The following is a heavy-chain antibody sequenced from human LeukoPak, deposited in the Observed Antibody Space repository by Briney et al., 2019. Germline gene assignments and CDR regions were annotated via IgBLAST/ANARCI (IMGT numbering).Heavy chain of an antibody. D-gene: IGHD4-17*01. V-gene: IGHV3-30*18. CDR1: GLTFSSYG. CDR2: ISFDGSNK. CDR3: AKDMTRYGDYVPDAFDI. J-gene: IGHJ3*02. Sequence: PGGSLRLSCAASGLTFSSYGMHWVRQAPGKGLEWVAVISFDGSNKYYADSVKGRFTISRDNSKNTLYLQMNSLRAEDTALYYCAKDMTRYGDYVPDAFDIWGQGTMVTVSS.